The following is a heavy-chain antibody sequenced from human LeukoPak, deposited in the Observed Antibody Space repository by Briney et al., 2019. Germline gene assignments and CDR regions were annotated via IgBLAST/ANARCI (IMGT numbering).Heavy chain of an antibody. Sequence: GASVKVSCKASGGTFSNYAISWVRQAPGQGLEWMGGIIPIFGTASYAQKFQGRVTITADESTSTAYMELSSLRSEDTAVHYCARDLGDSSDYWGQGTLVTVSS. CDR1: GGTFSNYA. J-gene: IGHJ4*02. V-gene: IGHV1-69*13. CDR2: IIPIFGTA. CDR3: ARDLGDSSDY. D-gene: IGHD3-10*01.